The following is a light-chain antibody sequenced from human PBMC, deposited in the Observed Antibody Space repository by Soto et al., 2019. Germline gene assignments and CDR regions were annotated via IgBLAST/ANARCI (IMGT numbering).Light chain of an antibody. J-gene: IGKJ4*01. CDR2: DAS. Sequence: AIQLTQPPSSLSASVGDRVTITCRASQGIGSALVWYQQKPGRAPKLLIYDASNLARRVPSRFSGSGSGTDFTLTVSSLQPEDFATYYCQQCGLYPLTFGGGTKVEMK. V-gene: IGKV1-13*02. CDR1: QGIGSA. CDR3: QQCGLYPLT.